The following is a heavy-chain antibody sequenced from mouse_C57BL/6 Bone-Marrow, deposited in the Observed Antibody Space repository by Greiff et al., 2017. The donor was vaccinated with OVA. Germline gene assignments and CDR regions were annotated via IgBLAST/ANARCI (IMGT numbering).Heavy chain of an antibody. D-gene: IGHD1-1*01. Sequence: VQLQQPGAELVKPGASVKLSCKASGYTFTSYWMHWVKQRPGHGLEWIGMIHPNSGSTNYNEKFKSKATLTVDKSSSTAYMQLSSLTSEDSAVYYCVTILRPYFDYWGQGTTLTVSS. CDR3: VTILRPYFDY. J-gene: IGHJ2*01. V-gene: IGHV1-64*01. CDR1: GYTFTSYW. CDR2: IHPNSGST.